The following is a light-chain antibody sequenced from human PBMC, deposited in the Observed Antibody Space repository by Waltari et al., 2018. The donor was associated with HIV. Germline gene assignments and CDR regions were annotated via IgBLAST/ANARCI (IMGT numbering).Light chain of an antibody. CDR3: MQALETPLT. J-gene: IGKJ3*01. CDR2: LGS. CDR1: QSLLHSNGYNY. V-gene: IGKV2-28*01. Sequence: DIVLTQSPLFLPVTPGEPASISCRSSQSLLHSNGYNYLDWYLQKPGQSQQLLIYLGSDRASGVPDRFSGSGSGTDFTLKISRVEAEDVGIYYCMQALETPLTFGPGTKVDIK.